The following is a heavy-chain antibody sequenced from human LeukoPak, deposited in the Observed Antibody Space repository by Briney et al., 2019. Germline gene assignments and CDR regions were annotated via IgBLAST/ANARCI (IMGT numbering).Heavy chain of an antibody. Sequence: GGSLRLSCAASGFTFSSYSMNWVRQAPGKGLEWVSSISSSSSYIYYADSVKGRFTISRDNAKNSLYLQMNSLRAEDTAVYYCARQNTYYYGSGIYLSNWFDPWGQGTLVTDSS. CDR1: GFTFSSYS. CDR2: ISSSSSYI. V-gene: IGHV3-21*01. J-gene: IGHJ5*02. CDR3: ARQNTYYYGSGIYLSNWFDP. D-gene: IGHD3-10*01.